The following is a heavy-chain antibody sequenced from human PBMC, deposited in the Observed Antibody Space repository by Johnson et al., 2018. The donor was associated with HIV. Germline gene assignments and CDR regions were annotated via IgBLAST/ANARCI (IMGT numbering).Heavy chain of an antibody. D-gene: IGHD3-22*01. Sequence: QVQLVESGGGVVQPGRSLRLSCVASGFTISNYGMHWVRQAPGKGLEWVANIKQDGSEKYYVDSVKGRFTISRDNSKNTLYLQMNSLRAEDTALYYCVRGYYYDSGGYYDAFDIWGQGTMVTVSS. CDR2: IKQDGSEK. CDR3: VRGYYYDSGGYYDAFDI. V-gene: IGHV3-33*01. CDR1: GFTISNYG. J-gene: IGHJ3*02.